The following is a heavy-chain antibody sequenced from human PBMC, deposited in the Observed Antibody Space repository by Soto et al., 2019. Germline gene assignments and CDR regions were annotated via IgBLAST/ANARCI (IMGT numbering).Heavy chain of an antibody. V-gene: IGHV4-39*01. J-gene: IGHJ4*02. Sequence: ASETLSLTCTVSGGSISSSSYYWGWIRQPPGKGLEWIGSIYYSWSTYYNPSLKSRVTISVDTSKNQFSLKLSSVTAADTAVYYCGAIGIGETVKFDYWGQGTLVTVSS. D-gene: IGHD2-21*01. CDR1: GGSISSSSYY. CDR2: IYYSWST. CDR3: GAIGIGETVKFDY.